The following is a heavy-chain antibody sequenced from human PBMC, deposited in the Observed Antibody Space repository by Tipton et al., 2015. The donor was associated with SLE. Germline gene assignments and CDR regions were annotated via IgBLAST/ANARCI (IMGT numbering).Heavy chain of an antibody. CDR1: GGSISSYY. V-gene: IGHV4-59*08. Sequence: TLSLTCTVSGGSISSYYWSWIRQPPGKGLEWIGYIYYSGSTNYNPSLKSRVTISVDTSKNQFSLKLSSVTAAGTAVYYCARRRRAAAGRSYWYFDLWGRGTLVTVSS. CDR3: ARRRRAAAGRSYWYFDL. D-gene: IGHD6-13*01. CDR2: IYYSGST. J-gene: IGHJ2*01.